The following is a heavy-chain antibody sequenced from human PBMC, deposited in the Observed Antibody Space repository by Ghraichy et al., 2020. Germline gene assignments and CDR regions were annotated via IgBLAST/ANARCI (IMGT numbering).Heavy chain of an antibody. Sequence: ASVKVSCKASGYTFIGYYIHWVRQAPGQGLEWMGWINPNSGDTNYAQTFQGRVTMTRDTSISTAFMDLRRLRYDDTTVYFCARDCSPKPRYYYDSTGVGYWGQGTPVTVTA. D-gene: IGHD3-22*01. CDR1: GYTFIGYY. V-gene: IGHV1-2*02. CDR2: INPNSGDT. J-gene: IGHJ4*02. CDR3: ARDCSPKPRYYYDSTGVGY.